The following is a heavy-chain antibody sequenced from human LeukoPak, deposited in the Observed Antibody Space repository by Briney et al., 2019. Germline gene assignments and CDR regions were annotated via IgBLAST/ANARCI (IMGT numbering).Heavy chain of an antibody. CDR1: GFTFSSYW. J-gene: IGHJ4*02. CDR2: IKQDGGEK. D-gene: IGHD3-10*01. Sequence: GGSLRLSCAASGFTFSSYWMSWVRQAPGKGLEWVANIKQDGGEKYYVDSVKGRFTISRDNAKNSLYLQMNSLISEDTSVYYCARDNSPRGFDYWGQATLVTVSS. V-gene: IGHV3-7*01. CDR3: ARDNSPRGFDY.